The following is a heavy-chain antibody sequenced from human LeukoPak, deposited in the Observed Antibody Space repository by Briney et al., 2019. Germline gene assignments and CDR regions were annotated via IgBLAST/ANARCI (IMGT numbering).Heavy chain of an antibody. J-gene: IGHJ4*02. CDR2: ISWNSGSI. D-gene: IGHD6-13*01. CDR3: AEGLGSSSWFSFPY. V-gene: IGHV3-9*03. Sequence: PGGSLRLSCAASGFTFDDYAMHWVRQAPGKGLDWVSGISWNSGSIGYADSVKGRFTISRDNAKNSLYRQMNRLRPKAMAVCYCAEGLGSSSWFSFPYWRQGPLVRVPS. CDR1: GFTFDDYA.